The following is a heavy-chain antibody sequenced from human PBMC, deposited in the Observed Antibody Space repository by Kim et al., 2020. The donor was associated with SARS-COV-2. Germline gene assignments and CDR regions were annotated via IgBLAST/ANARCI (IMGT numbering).Heavy chain of an antibody. CDR3: ANFVNAWN. J-gene: IGHJ4*02. CDR2: SGAST. D-gene: IGHD1-1*01. Sequence: SGASTYYADTVTGRFTISRDNAKNVLYLQMASLRAEDTAVYQCANFVNAWNWGQGTLVTVSS. V-gene: IGHV3-23*01.